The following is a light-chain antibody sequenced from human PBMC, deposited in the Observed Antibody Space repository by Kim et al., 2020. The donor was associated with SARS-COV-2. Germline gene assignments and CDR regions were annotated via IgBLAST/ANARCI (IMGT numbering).Light chain of an antibody. CDR2: KNN. CDR3: ATWDDSLSARL. Sequence: QSVLTQPPSASATPGQRVTIPCSGSSSNIGSYSVSWYQQLPGTAPKLLIYKNNQRPSGVPDRFSGSKSGTSASLAISGLRSEDEADYYCATWDDSLSARLFGVGTQLTVL. J-gene: IGLJ3*02. V-gene: IGLV1-47*01. CDR1: SSNIGSYS.